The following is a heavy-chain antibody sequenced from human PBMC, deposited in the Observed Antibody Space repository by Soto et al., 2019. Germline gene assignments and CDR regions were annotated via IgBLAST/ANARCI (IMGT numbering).Heavy chain of an antibody. V-gene: IGHV3-30*18. CDR1: GFTFSSYG. CDR3: AKESYYYGSGSYILDY. J-gene: IGHJ4*02. D-gene: IGHD3-10*01. CDR2: ISYDGSNK. Sequence: GGSLRLSCAASGFTFSSYGMHWVRQAPGKGLEWVAVISYDGSNKYYADSVKGRFTISRDNSKNTLYLQMNSLRAEDTAVYYCAKESYYYGSGSYILDYWGQGTLVTVSS.